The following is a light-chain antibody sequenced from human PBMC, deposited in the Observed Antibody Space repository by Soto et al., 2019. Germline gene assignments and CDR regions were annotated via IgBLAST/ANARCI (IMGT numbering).Light chain of an antibody. CDR3: QQSYSTSIT. CDR2: AAS. CDR1: QSISSY. Sequence: DIQMTQSPSSLSASVGDRVTITCRASQSISSYLNWYQQKPGKAPKLLLYAASSLQSGVPSRFSGSGSGTDFTLTIISLQPEDFATYYCQQSYSTSITFGQGTRLEIK. J-gene: IGKJ5*01. V-gene: IGKV1-39*01.